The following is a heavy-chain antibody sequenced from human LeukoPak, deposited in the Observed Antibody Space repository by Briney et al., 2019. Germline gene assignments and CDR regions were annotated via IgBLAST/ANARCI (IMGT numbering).Heavy chain of an antibody. CDR1: GFTVSSNY. V-gene: IGHV3-53*01. J-gene: IGHJ4*02. D-gene: IGHD1-26*01. CDR3: ARGGFFANWFDY. Sequence: GGSLRLSCAASGFTVSSNYMSWVRQAPGKGLEWVSVIYSGGSTYYEDSVKGQFTISRDNSKNTLYLQMNSLRGEDTAVYYCARGGFFANWFDYWGQGTLVTVSS. CDR2: IYSGGST.